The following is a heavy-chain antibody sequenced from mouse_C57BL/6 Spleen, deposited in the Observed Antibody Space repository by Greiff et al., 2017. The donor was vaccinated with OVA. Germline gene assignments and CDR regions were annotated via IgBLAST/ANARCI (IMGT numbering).Heavy chain of an antibody. CDR2: INYDGSST. CDR3: ARDGYYGFYFDY. D-gene: IGHD2-3*01. J-gene: IGHJ2*01. Sequence: EVMLVESEGGLVQPGSSMKLSCTASGFTFSDYYMAWVRQVPEKGLEWVANINYDGSSTYYLDSLKSRFIISRDNAKNILYLQMSSLKSEDTATYYCARDGYYGFYFDYWGQGTTLTVSS. CDR1: GFTFSDYY. V-gene: IGHV5-16*01.